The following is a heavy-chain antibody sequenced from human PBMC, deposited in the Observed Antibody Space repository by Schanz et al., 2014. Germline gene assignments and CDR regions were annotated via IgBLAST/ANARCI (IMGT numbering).Heavy chain of an antibody. D-gene: IGHD5-18*01. CDR1: GYTFTSYY. Sequence: QVQLVQSGAEVKKPGASVKVSCKASGYTFTSYYMHWVRQAPGKGLEWVGGFDPEDGETTYAQKFQGRVTMTEDTSSNTAYMELNSLRSEDTAVYYCATGRGYNYGYLYYFDSWGQGTLVTVSS. J-gene: IGHJ4*02. V-gene: IGHV1-24*01. CDR2: FDPEDGET. CDR3: ATGRGYNYGYLYYFDS.